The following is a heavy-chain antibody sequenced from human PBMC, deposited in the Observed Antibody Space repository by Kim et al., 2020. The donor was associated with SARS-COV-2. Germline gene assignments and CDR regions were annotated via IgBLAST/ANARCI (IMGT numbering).Heavy chain of an antibody. CDR1: GYTFTSYA. V-gene: IGHV1-3*01. Sequence: ASVKVSCKASGYTFTSYAMHWVRQAPGQRLEWMGWINAGNGNTKYSQKFQGRVTITRDTSASTADMELSSLRSEDTAVYYCASGGYYYGSGSYYALSYYYGRDVWGQGTTVTVSS. J-gene: IGHJ6*02. D-gene: IGHD3-10*01. CDR2: INAGNGNT. CDR3: ASGGYYYGSGSYYALSYYYGRDV.